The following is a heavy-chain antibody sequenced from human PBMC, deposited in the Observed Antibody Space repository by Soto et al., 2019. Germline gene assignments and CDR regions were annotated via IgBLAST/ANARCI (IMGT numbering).Heavy chain of an antibody. CDR1: GGSFSGYY. V-gene: IGHV4-34*01. D-gene: IGHD3-3*01. J-gene: IGHJ4*02. Sequence: SETLSLTCAVYGGSFSGYYWSWIRQPPGKGLEWIGEINHSGSTNYNPSLKSRVTISVDTSKNQFSLKLSSVTAADTAVYYCARGRRGLRFLEWLDIDYWGQGTLVTVSS. CDR3: ARGRRGLRFLEWLDIDY. CDR2: INHSGST.